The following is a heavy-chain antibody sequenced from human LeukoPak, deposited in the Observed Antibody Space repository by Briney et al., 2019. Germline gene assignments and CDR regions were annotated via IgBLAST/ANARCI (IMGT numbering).Heavy chain of an antibody. CDR1: GGFISSHY. CDR3: ARHPRDAGYFDY. J-gene: IGHJ4*02. Sequence: SETLSLTCNVSGGFISSHYWSWIRQPPGKGLEWIGYIYYSGSTNYNPSLKSRVTISVDTSKNQFSLKLSSVTAADTAVYYCARHPRDAGYFDYWGQGTLVTVSS. V-gene: IGHV4-59*08. CDR2: IYYSGST.